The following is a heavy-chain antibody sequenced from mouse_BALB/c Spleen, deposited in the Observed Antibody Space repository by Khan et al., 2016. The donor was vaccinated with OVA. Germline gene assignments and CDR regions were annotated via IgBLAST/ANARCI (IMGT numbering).Heavy chain of an antibody. D-gene: IGHD2-10*01. CDR2: IWGDGSR. Sequence: QVQLKQSGRGLVAPSQSLSITCTVSGFSLTGYGVNWVRQPQGKGLEWLGMIWGDGSRDYNLALKSRLSISKDNSKSQVYLKMNSQQTDNTARYYGASAYYCNYREAMDYWGQGTSVTVSS. CDR3: ASAYYCNYREAMDY. J-gene: IGHJ4*01. CDR1: GFSLTGYG. V-gene: IGHV2-6-7*01.